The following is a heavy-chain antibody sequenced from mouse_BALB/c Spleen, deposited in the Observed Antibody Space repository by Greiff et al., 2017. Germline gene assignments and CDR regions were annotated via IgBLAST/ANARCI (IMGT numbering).Heavy chain of an antibody. Sequence: EVKVVESGGGLVQPGGSMKLSCVASGFTFSNYWMNWVRQSPEKGLEWVAEIRLKSNNYATHYAESVKGRFTISRDDSKSSVYLQMNNLRAEDTGIYYCTRTPYFDYWGQGTTLTVSS. CDR2: IRLKSNNYAT. V-gene: IGHV6-6*02. J-gene: IGHJ2*01. CDR1: GFTFSNYW. CDR3: TRTPYFDY.